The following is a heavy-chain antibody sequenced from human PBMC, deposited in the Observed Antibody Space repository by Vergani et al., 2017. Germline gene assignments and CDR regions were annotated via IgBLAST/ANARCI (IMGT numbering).Heavy chain of an antibody. V-gene: IGHV4-4*03. CDR1: GCSISSSNW. Sequence: QVQLQESGPGLVKPPGTLSLTCAVSGCSISSSNWWSWVRQPPGKGLEWIGEIYHCGSTNYNPSLKSRVTISVDQSKNQFSLKLSSGTAAATAVYYCARISLPGTMVRGPSDYWGQGTLVTVSS. J-gene: IGHJ4*02. CDR3: ARISLPGTMVRGPSDY. CDR2: IYHCGST. D-gene: IGHD3-10*01.